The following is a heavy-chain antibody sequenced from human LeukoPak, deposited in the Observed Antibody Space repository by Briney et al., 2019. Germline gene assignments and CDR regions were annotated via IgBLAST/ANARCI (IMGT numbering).Heavy chain of an antibody. CDR3: AREEAPAEGDDASDI. V-gene: IGHV3-74*01. CDR1: GFTFSTYW. Sequence: GGSLRLSCAASGFTFSTYWMHWVRQAPGKGLVWVSHINSDESITNYADSVKGRFTISRDNVKNTLYLQMNSLRAEDTAVYYCAREEAPAEGDDASDIWGQGTKVTVSS. D-gene: IGHD3-16*01. J-gene: IGHJ3*02. CDR2: INSDESIT.